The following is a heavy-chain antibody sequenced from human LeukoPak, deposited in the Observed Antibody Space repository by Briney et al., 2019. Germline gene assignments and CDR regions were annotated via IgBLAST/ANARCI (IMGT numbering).Heavy chain of an antibody. V-gene: IGHV4-39*07. J-gene: IGHJ4*02. CDR3: ARDGGNYDILTGGFDY. CDR1: GGSISSSSYY. CDR2: IYYSGST. Sequence: SETLSLTCTVSGGSISSSSYYWGWIRQPPGKGLEWIGSIYYSGSTYYNPSLKSRVTISVDTSKNQFSLKLSSVTAADTAVYYCARDGGNYDILTGGFDYWGQGTLVTVSS. D-gene: IGHD3-9*01.